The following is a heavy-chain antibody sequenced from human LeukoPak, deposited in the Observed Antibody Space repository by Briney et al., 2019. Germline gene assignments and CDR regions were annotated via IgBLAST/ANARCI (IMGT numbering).Heavy chain of an antibody. J-gene: IGHJ4*02. CDR3: AKDYAVGSIDY. CDR1: GFTFSSCA. CDR2: ISGSGGIT. Sequence: GGSLRLSCAASGFTFSSCAMNWVRQAPGKGLEWVSGISGSGGITHYADSVKGRFTISRDNSKNTVSLQMESLRAEDTALYYCAKDYAVGSIDYWGQGTLVTVSS. D-gene: IGHD3-16*01. V-gene: IGHV3-23*01.